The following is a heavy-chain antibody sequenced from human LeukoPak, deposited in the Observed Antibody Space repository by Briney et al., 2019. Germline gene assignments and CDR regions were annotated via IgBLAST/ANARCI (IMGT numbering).Heavy chain of an antibody. J-gene: IGHJ4*02. V-gene: IGHV3-13*01. CDR1: GFTLGSHD. Sequence: GGSPRLSCTASGFTLGSHDMHWVRQIPGQGLEWVAAVSSGFHAFFADSVQGRFTVSREDARNSLYLQMNSLRAGDTTVYYCVREARGYHYTYFDYWGQGTLVTVSS. CDR2: VSSGFHA. CDR3: VREARGYHYTYFDY. D-gene: IGHD5-18*01.